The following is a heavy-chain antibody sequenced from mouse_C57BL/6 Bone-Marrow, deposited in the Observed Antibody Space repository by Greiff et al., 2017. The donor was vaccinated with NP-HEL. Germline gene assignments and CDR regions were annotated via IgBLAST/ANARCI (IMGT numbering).Heavy chain of an antibody. Sequence: EVKLVESGGGLVKPGGSLKLSCAASGFTFSSYTMSWVRQTPEKRLEWVATISGGGGNTYYPDSVKGRFTISRDNAKNTLYLQMSSLRSEDTALYYCARHDDGYGRVDYWGQGTTLTVSS. J-gene: IGHJ2*01. CDR2: ISGGGGNT. CDR1: GFTFSSYT. CDR3: ARHDDGYGRVDY. D-gene: IGHD2-2*01. V-gene: IGHV5-9*01.